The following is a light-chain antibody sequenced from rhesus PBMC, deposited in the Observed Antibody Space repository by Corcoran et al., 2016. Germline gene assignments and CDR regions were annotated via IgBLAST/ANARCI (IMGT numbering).Light chain of an antibody. Sequence: DIVMTQTPPSLPVTPGEPASISCRSSQSLLHSDGRTYLYWYLQKPGHPPRLLIYRVSNRFSGVPDRVSGSGSGTEFTLKIRRVEGEDVGVYYCLQVLQIPFTFGPGTRLEIK. V-gene: IGKV2-73*01. J-gene: IGKJ3*01. CDR2: RVS. CDR1: QSLLHSDGRTY. CDR3: LQVLQIPFT.